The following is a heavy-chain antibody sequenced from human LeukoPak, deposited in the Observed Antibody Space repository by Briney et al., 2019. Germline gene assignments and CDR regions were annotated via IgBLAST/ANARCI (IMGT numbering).Heavy chain of an antibody. CDR2: INHSGSA. J-gene: IGHJ4*02. Sequence: PSETLSLTCVVYGGSFSGYYWSWIRQPPGKGLEWIGEINHSGSANYNPSLKSRVPISVDTSKNQFSLKLSSVTAADTAVYYCARGTYYYDSSGHYYVVKNRYYFDYWGQGTPVTVSS. V-gene: IGHV4-34*01. CDR3: ARGTYYYDSSGHYYVVKNRYYFDY. D-gene: IGHD3-22*01. CDR1: GGSFSGYY.